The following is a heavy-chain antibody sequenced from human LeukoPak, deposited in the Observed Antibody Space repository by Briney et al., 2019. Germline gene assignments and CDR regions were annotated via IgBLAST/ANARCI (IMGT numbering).Heavy chain of an antibody. CDR3: AKMLGYFDY. D-gene: IGHD2-8*01. Sequence: PGGSLRLFCAASGSIPLNSYSMSWVRQAPGKGLEWVSAITSSGETTYYADSVKGRFTISRDNSKNMVYLQMNSLRAEDAATYYCAKMLGYFDYWGQGRPVSVSS. V-gene: IGHV3-23*01. J-gene: IGHJ4*03. CDR2: ITSSGETT. CDR1: GSIPLNSYS.